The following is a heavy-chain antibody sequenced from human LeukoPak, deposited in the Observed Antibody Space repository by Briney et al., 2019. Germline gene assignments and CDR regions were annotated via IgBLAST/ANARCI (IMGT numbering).Heavy chain of an antibody. J-gene: IGHJ6*03. CDR3: ARVPNCGGDCSRGYYYYYYMDV. V-gene: IGHV1-69*06. CDR2: IIPIFGTA. CDR1: GGTFSSYA. D-gene: IGHD2-21*02. Sequence: ASVKVSCKASGGTFSSYAISWVRQAPGQGLEWMGGIIPIFGTANYAQKFQGRVTITADKSTSTAYMELSSLRSEDTAVYYCARVPNCGGDCSRGYYYYYYMDVWGKGTTVTVSS.